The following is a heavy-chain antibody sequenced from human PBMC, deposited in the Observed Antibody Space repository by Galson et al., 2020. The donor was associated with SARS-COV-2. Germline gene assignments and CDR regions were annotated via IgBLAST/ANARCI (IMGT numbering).Heavy chain of an antibody. Sequence: SGPTLVKPTQTLTLTCTFSGFSLTTSGVGVGWIRQPPGKALEWLAIIYWDDDERYSPSLKSRLTITKDTSKNQVVLTMTNMDPVDTATYYCSPRRSDSDEGGGDGGFYFCVFGGWGQGTMVTVSS. CDR1: GFSLTTSGVG. CDR2: IYWDDDE. V-gene: IGHV2-5*02. D-gene: IGHD2-21*01. J-gene: IGHJ3*01. CDR3: SPRRSDSDEGGGDGGFYFCVFGG.